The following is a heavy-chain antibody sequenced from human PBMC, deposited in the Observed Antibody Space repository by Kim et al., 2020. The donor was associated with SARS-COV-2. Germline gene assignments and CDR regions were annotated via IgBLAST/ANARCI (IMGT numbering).Heavy chain of an antibody. CDR2: IYYSGST. CDR3: ATLTDYGDYVYDY. Sequence: SETLSLTCTVSGGSISSYYWSWIRQPPGKGLEWIGYIYYSGSTNYNPSLKSRVTISVDTSKNQFSLKLSSVTAADTAVYYCATLTDYGDYVYDYWGQGTLVTVSS. CDR1: GGSISSYY. D-gene: IGHD4-17*01. J-gene: IGHJ4*02. V-gene: IGHV4-59*08.